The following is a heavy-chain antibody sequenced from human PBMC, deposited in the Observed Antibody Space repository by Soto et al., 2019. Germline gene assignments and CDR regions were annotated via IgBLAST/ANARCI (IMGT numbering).Heavy chain of an antibody. Sequence: QVQLVQSGSEVKKPGASVKVSCKASGYTFTSYGISWVRQAPGQGLEWMGWISAYNGNTNYAHKLQGRVTMTTDTSTSTADMELRSLRSDDTAVYYCARDREWLVSLRGYGMDVWGQGTTVTVSS. CDR1: GYTFTSYG. V-gene: IGHV1-18*01. J-gene: IGHJ6*02. D-gene: IGHD6-19*01. CDR3: ARDREWLVSLRGYGMDV. CDR2: ISAYNGNT.